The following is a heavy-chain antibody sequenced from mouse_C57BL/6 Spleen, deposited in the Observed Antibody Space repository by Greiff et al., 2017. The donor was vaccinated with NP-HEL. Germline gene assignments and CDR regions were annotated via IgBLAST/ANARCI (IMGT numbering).Heavy chain of an antibody. D-gene: IGHD2-1*01. Sequence: VQLQQPGAELVKPGASVKLSCKASGYTFTSYWMHWVKQRPGQGLEWIGMIHPNSGSTNYNEKFKSKATLTVDKSSSTAYMQLSSLTSEDSAVYYWAREGCYYGNYRYFDVWGTGTTVTVSS. J-gene: IGHJ1*03. CDR3: AREGCYYGNYRYFDV. CDR1: GYTFTSYW. V-gene: IGHV1-64*01. CDR2: IHPNSGST.